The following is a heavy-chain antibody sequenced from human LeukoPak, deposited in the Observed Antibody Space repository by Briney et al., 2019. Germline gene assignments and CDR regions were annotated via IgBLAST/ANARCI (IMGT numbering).Heavy chain of an antibody. CDR2: SNPRNGDT. CDR3: ARVGYCSGDRCYLHFDY. V-gene: IGHV1-2*04. J-gene: IGHJ4*02. CDR1: GYIFNDYY. Sequence: ASVKVSCKASGYIFNDYYIHWMRQAPRHGLEWMGWSNPRNGDTHYAQKFQGWVTMTRDTSITTVYMELNRLTSDDTALYYCARVGYCSGDRCYLHFDYWGQGTLVTVSS. D-gene: IGHD2-15*01.